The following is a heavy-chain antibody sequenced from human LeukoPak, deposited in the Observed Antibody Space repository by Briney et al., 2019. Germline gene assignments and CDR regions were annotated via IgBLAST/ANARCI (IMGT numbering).Heavy chain of an antibody. V-gene: IGHV4-30-4*01. CDR3: ARAKSGWYAGAFTFDY. D-gene: IGHD6-19*01. Sequence: PSETLSLTCTVSGGSISSGDYYWSWIRQPPGKGLEWIGYVYYSGSTYYNPSLKSRVTISVDTSKNQFSLKLSSVTAADTAVHYCARAKSGWYAGAFTFDYWGQGTLVTVSS. CDR2: VYYSGST. CDR1: GGSISSGDYY. J-gene: IGHJ4*02.